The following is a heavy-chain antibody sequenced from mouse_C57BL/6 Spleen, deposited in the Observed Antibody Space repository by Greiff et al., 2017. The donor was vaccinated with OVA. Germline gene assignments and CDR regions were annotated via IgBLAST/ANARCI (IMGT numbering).Heavy chain of an antibody. CDR1: GYSITSGYD. Sequence: DVQLQESGPGMVKPSQSLSLTCTVTGYSITSGYDWHWIRHFPGNKLEWMGYISYSGSTNYNPSLKSRISITHDTSKNHFFLKLNSVTTEDTATYYCAREGYDGGFAYWGQGTLVTVSA. V-gene: IGHV3-1*01. J-gene: IGHJ3*01. CDR3: AREGYDGGFAY. CDR2: ISYSGST. D-gene: IGHD2-14*01.